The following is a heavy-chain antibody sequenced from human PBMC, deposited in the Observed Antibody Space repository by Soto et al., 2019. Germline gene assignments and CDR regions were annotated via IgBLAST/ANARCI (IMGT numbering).Heavy chain of an antibody. V-gene: IGHV3-30*18. D-gene: IGHD3-3*01. J-gene: IGHJ4*02. CDR3: AKARTYYGFWSGYFDF. Sequence: GGSLRLSCAASGFTFNSYGMHWVRQVPGKGLDWVAIISYDGSNKYYADSVKGRFTISRDNSKNTLFLQMSSLRAEDTAVYFCAKARTYYGFWSGYFDFWGQGVLVTVSS. CDR1: GFTFNSYG. CDR2: ISYDGSNK.